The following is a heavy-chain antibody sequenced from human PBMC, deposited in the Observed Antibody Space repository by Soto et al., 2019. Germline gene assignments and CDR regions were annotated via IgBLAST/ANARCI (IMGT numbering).Heavy chain of an antibody. CDR1: GYTFTSYG. D-gene: IGHD4-17*01. V-gene: IGHV1-18*01. CDR3: ARDYDYGDYALWGY. Sequence: ASVKVSCKASGYTFTSYGISWVRQAPGQGLEWMGWISAYNGNTNYAQKLQGRVTMTTDTSTSTAYMELRSLRSDDTAVYYCARDYDYGDYALWGYWGQGTLVTVSS. J-gene: IGHJ4*02. CDR2: ISAYNGNT.